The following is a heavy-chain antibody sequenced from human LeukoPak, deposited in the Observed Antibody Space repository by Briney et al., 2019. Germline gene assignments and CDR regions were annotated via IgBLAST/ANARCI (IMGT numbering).Heavy chain of an antibody. D-gene: IGHD3-10*01. V-gene: IGHV1-69*13. Sequence: GASVKVSCKTSGGTFSNYAITWVRQAPGQGLEWMGGIIPIFGTANYAQKFQGRVTITADESTSTAYMELSSLRSEDTAVYYCARNFYGSGSYYFYSWFDPWGQGTLVTVSS. CDR3: ARNFYGSGSYYFYSWFDP. CDR1: GGTFSNYA. CDR2: IIPIFGTA. J-gene: IGHJ5*02.